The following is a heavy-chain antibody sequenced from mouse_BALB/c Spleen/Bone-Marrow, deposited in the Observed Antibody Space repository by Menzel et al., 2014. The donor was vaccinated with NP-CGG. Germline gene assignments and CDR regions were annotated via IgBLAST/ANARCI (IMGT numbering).Heavy chain of an antibody. CDR3: ASYRYAWYFDV. J-gene: IGHJ1*01. CDR2: IDPANGNT. D-gene: IGHD2-14*01. CDR1: GFNIKDTY. V-gene: IGHV14-3*02. Sequence: VQLKESGAELVKPGASVKLSCTASGFNIKDTYMHWVKQRPEQGLERIGRIDPANGNTKYDPKFQGKATITADTSSKTAYLQLSSLTSEDSSVYYCASYRYAWYFDVWGAGTTVTVSS.